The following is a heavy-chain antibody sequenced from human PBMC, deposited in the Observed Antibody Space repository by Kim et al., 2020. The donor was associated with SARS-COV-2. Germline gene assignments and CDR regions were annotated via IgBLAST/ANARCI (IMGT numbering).Heavy chain of an antibody. V-gene: IGHV3-53*01. CDR2: IYSGGST. Sequence: GGSLRLSCAASGFTVSSNYMSWVRQAPGKGLEWVSVIYSGGSTYYADSVKGRFTISRDNSKNTLYLQMNSLRAEDTAVYYCARWLYDDSSGYYEHYYYYGMDVWGQGTTVTVSS. D-gene: IGHD3-22*01. CDR3: ARWLYDDSSGYYEHYYYYGMDV. CDR1: GFTVSSNY. J-gene: IGHJ6*02.